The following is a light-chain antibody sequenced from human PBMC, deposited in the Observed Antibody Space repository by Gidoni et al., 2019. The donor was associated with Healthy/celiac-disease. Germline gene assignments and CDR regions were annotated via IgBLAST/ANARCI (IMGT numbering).Light chain of an antibody. CDR1: QSISSY. CDR3: RQSYSTPLT. J-gene: IGKJ1*01. V-gene: IGKV1-39*01. Sequence: DIQMTQSPSSLSASVGDRVPITCRASQSISSYLNWCQQKPGKAPKLLIYAASSLQSGVPSRCSGSGAGTDYSLTISSMLPDDFATFYYRQSYSTPLTFXXXTKVDIK. CDR2: AAS.